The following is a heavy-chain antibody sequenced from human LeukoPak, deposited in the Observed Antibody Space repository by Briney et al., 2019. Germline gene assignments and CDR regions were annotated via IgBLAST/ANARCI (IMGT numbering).Heavy chain of an antibody. CDR3: ARDAGRSGCAH. J-gene: IGHJ4*02. CDR1: GFTVSNNY. CDR2: ISDGGGT. Sequence: GGSLRLSCAASGFTVSNNYMSWVRQAPGKGLEWISVISDGGGTYYADCVKGRFTISRDNSNNTLYLHMTSLRAEDTALYFCARDAGRSGCAHWGQGTLVTVSS. D-gene: IGHD6-19*01. V-gene: IGHV3-53*01.